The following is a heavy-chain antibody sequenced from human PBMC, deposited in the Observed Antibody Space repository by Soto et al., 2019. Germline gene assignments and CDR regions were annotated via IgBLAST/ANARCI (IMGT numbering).Heavy chain of an antibody. J-gene: IGHJ6*02. V-gene: IGHV3-33*01. CDR2: IWYDGSNK. Sequence: QVQLVESGGGVVQPGRSLRLSCAASGFTFSSYGMHWVRQAPGKGLEWVAVIWYDGSNKYYADSVKGRFTISRDNSKNALYLQMNSPRAEDTAVYYCARDDYPYYYYGMDVWGQGTTVTVSS. CDR3: ARDDYPYYYYGMDV. D-gene: IGHD4-17*01. CDR1: GFTFSSYG.